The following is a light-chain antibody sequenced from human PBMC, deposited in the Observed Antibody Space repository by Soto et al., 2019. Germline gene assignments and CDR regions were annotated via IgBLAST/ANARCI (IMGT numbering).Light chain of an antibody. CDR2: DNS. CDR1: SSNIGTIYD. V-gene: IGLV1-40*01. CDR3: QSYDSSLSGYV. Sequence: QSALTQPPSVSGAPGQRVTISCTGSSSNIGTIYDVHWYQQLPGTAPKLLIYDNSNRPSGVPDRFSGSKSGTSASLAITGLQAEDEADYYCQSYDSSLSGYVFGTGTKVTV. J-gene: IGLJ1*01.